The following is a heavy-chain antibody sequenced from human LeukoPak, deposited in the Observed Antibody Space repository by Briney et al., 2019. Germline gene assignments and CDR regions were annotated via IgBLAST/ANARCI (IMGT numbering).Heavy chain of an antibody. CDR3: ARAPPTIGIDY. D-gene: IGHD4/OR15-4a*01. CDR2: ISKDGSST. J-gene: IGHJ4*02. CDR1: GFSFSIYT. Sequence: PGGSLRLSCGVSGFSFSIYTLHWVRQAPGKGLEWVGVISKDGSSTHYADSVRGRFTISRDNSKNTLYLQMDSLRVEDMGVYFCARAPPTIGIDYWGQGTLVTVSS. V-gene: IGHV3-30*04.